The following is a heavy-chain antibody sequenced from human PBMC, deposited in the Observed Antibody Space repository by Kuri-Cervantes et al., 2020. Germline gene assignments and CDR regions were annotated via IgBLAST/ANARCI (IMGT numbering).Heavy chain of an antibody. J-gene: IGHJ6*02. Sequence: LSLTCAASGFTFSNHAMSWVRQAPGKGLVWVSRINSDGSSTSYADSVKGRFTISRDNAKNTLYLQMNSLRAEDTAVYYCATTTSYYYYYGMDVWGQGTTVTVSS. CDR2: INSDGSST. V-gene: IGHV3-74*01. CDR3: ATTTSYYYYYGMDV. D-gene: IGHD1-26*01. CDR1: GFTFSNHA.